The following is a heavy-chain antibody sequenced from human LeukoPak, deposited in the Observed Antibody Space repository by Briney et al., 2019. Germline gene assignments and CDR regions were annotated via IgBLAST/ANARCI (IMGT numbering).Heavy chain of an antibody. CDR3: ARGTVSIWNGMDV. CDR1: EFTVSSNY. Sequence: AGGSLRLSCAASEFTVSSNYMSWVRQAPGKGLEWVSVIYSSGNTYYADSVKGRFTISRDNSKNTLYLQMNNLRAEDTAVYYCARGTVSIWNGMDVWGQGTTVTVSS. J-gene: IGHJ6*02. D-gene: IGHD2-21*01. V-gene: IGHV3-66*01. CDR2: IYSSGNT.